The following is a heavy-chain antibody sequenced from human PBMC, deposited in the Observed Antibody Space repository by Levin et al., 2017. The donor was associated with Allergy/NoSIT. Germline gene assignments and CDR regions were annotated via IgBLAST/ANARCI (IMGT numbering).Heavy chain of an antibody. Sequence: SCAASGFTFSTYGLHWVRQAPGKGLEWVSIIAYDGSNKYYADSVKGRFTISRDNSKNTLYLQMNSLRAEDTAVYYCAKVDYGDYGAFDIWGQGTMVTVSS. J-gene: IGHJ3*02. CDR2: IAYDGSNK. V-gene: IGHV3-30*18. D-gene: IGHD4-17*01. CDR3: AKVDYGDYGAFDI. CDR1: GFTFSTYG.